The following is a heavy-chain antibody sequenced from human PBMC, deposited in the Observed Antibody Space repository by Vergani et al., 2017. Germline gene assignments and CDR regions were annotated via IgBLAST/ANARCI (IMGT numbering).Heavy chain of an antibody. V-gene: IGHV3-30*18. J-gene: IGHJ4*02. Sequence: VQLVESGGGLVKPGGSLRLSCAASGFTFSSYGMHWVRQAPGKGLEWVAVISYDGSNKYYADSVKGRFTISRDNSKNTLYLQMNSLRAEDTAVYYCAKELDDSSGYYPFDYWGQGTLVTVSS. CDR3: AKELDDSSGYYPFDY. CDR2: ISYDGSNK. CDR1: GFTFSSYG. D-gene: IGHD3-22*01.